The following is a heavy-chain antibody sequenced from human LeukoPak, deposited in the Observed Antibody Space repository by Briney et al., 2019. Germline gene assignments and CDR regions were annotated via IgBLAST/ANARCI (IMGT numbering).Heavy chain of an antibody. CDR2: ISAYNGNT. CDR1: GYTFTSYG. J-gene: IGHJ5*02. D-gene: IGHD5-12*01. V-gene: IGHV1-18*01. Sequence: ASVKVSCKASGYTFTSYGMSWVRQAPGQGLEWMGWISAYNGNTNYAQKLQGRVTMTTDTATSTAYLELRSLRSDDTAVYYCAREDIVATIALVPWGQGTLVTVSS. CDR3: AREDIVATIALVP.